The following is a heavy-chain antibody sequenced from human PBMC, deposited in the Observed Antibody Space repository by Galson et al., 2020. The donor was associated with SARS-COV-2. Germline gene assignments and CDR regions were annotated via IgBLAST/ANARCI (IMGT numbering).Heavy chain of an antibody. D-gene: IGHD6-19*01. CDR2: TYYRAKWYN. CDR3: ARDRDSTGWYPGFDY. J-gene: IGHJ4*02. CDR1: GDRVSSNTAA. Sequence: SQTLSLTCAISGDRVSSNTAAWTWIRQSPSRGLEWLGRTYYRAKWYNDYAVSLQSRISINPDTSNNQFSLHSNSVTPEDTAVYYCARDRDSTGWYPGFDYWGQGSLVTVSS. V-gene: IGHV6-1*01.